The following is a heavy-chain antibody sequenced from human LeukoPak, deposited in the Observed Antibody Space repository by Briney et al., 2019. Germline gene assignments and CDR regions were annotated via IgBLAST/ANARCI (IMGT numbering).Heavy chain of an antibody. V-gene: IGHV3-48*03. Sequence: QSGGSLRLSCAASGFTFSSYEMNWVRQAPGKGLEWVSYISSSGSTIYYADSVKGRFTISRDNAKNSLYLQMNSLRDEDTAVYYCTRDDDTSSHFGRLSWGQGTLVTVSS. CDR2: ISSSGSTI. D-gene: IGHD3/OR15-3a*01. J-gene: IGHJ5*02. CDR1: GFTFSSYE. CDR3: TRDDDTSSHFGRLS.